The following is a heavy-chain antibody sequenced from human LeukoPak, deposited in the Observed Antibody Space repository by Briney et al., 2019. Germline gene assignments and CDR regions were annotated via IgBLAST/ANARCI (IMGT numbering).Heavy chain of an antibody. CDR2: ISAYNGNT. Sequence: GASVKVSCKASGYPFTSYGISWVRQAPGQGLEWMGWISAYNGNTNYSQKLQGRVTMTTDTSTSTAYMELRSLRSDDTAVYYCAGGVYDSSGYYYVPTPRYYYYYMDVWGKGTTVTVSS. CDR3: AGGVYDSSGYYYVPTPRYYYYYMDV. D-gene: IGHD3-22*01. V-gene: IGHV1-18*01. CDR1: GYPFTSYG. J-gene: IGHJ6*03.